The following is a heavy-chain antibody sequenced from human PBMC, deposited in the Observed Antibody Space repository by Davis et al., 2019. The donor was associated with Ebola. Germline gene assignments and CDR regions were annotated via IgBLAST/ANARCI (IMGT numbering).Heavy chain of an antibody. CDR1: GFTFSSYG. Sequence: PGGSLRLSCAASGFTFSSYGMHWVRQAPGKGLEWVAVIWYDGSNKYYADSEKGRFTISRDNSKNTLYLQMNSLRAEDTAVYYCARDLFVAVAVSGFDPWGQGTLVTVSS. CDR2: IWYDGSNK. V-gene: IGHV3-33*01. J-gene: IGHJ5*02. D-gene: IGHD6-19*01. CDR3: ARDLFVAVAVSGFDP.